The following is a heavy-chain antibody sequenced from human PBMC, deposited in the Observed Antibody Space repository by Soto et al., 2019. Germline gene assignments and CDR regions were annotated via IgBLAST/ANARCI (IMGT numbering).Heavy chain of an antibody. CDR2: MNPNSGNT. CDR1: GYTFTSYD. Sequence: ASVKVSCKASGYTFTSYDINWVRQATGQGLEWMGWMNPNSGNTGYAQKFQGRVTMTRNTSISTAYMELSSLRSEDTAVYYCALYGDYPVGFDYGGQGTLVTVSS. V-gene: IGHV1-8*01. D-gene: IGHD4-17*01. CDR3: ALYGDYPVGFDY. J-gene: IGHJ4*02.